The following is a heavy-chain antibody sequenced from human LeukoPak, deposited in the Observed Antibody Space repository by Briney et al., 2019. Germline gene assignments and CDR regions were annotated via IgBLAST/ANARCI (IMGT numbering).Heavy chain of an antibody. J-gene: IGHJ4*02. Sequence: SETLSLACTVSGGSIYSTTFYWGWIRQPPGKWLEWIGSIYYDGSTYYNPSLKSRVTISVDTSNNQFSLKLTSVTAADTAVYFCARRSDSGSDDGEDYFDYWGQGTLVTVSS. CDR3: ARRSDSGSDDGEDYFDY. CDR2: IYYDGST. CDR1: GGSIYSTTFY. V-gene: IGHV4-39*01. D-gene: IGHD1-26*01.